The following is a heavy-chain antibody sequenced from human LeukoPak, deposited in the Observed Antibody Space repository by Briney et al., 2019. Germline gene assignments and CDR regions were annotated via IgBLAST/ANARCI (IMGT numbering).Heavy chain of an antibody. V-gene: IGHV4-39*01. J-gene: IGHJ3*02. Sequence: SETLSLTCTVSGGSISSSSYYWGWIRQPPGKGLEWIGSIYYSGSTYYNPSLKSRVTISVDTSKNQFSLKLSSVTAADTAVYYCARHPKSGYNWNYEGAFDIWGQGTMVTVSS. CDR2: IYYSGST. CDR3: ARHPKSGYNWNYEGAFDI. CDR1: GGSISSSSYY. D-gene: IGHD1-7*01.